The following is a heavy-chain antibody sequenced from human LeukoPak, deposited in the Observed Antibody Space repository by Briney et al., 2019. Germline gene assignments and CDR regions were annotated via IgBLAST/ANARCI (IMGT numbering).Heavy chain of an antibody. CDR2: INHSGST. CDR1: GGSISSGGYY. Sequence: PSETLSLTCTVSGGSISSGGYYWSWIRQPPGKGLEWIGEINHSGSTNYNPSLKSRVTISVDTSKNQFSLKLSSVTAADTAVYYCASIVVVAATGGYYYYGMDVWGQGTTVTVSS. J-gene: IGHJ6*02. CDR3: ASIVVVAATGGYYYYGMDV. D-gene: IGHD2-15*01. V-gene: IGHV4-39*07.